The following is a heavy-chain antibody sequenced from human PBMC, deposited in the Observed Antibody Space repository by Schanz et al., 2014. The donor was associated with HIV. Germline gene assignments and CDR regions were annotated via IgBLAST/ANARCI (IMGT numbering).Heavy chain of an antibody. CDR1: GDSISTYY. J-gene: IGHJ6*02. D-gene: IGHD2-15*01. Sequence: QVQLQESGPGLLKPSETLSLTCTVSGDSISTYYWSWIRQAPGKGLEWIGYISHSGITYYSPSLKSRVIISIGRPSNQFPLKLSSVTAADTAVYYCGRYDSPVVDVWGQGTTVIVSS. CDR3: GRYDSPVVDV. CDR2: ISHSGIT. V-gene: IGHV4-59*04.